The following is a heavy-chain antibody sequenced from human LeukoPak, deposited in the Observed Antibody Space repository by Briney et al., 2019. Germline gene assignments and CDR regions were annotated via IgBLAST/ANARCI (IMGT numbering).Heavy chain of an antibody. CDR2: ISSSGSPI. V-gene: IGHV3-48*03. J-gene: IGHJ4*02. Sequence: GGSLRLSGAASGFTFSSYEMNWVRQAPGKALEWVSYISSSGSPINYADSVKGRFTVSRDNAKNSLYLQMNSLRAEDTALYYCARGIAAAGSGFDYWGQGTLVTVSS. CDR3: ARGIAAAGSGFDY. D-gene: IGHD6-13*01. CDR1: GFTFSSYE.